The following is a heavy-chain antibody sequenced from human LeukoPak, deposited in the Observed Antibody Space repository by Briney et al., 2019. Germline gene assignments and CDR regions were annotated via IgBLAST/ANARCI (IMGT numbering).Heavy chain of an antibody. CDR1: GFTFSSYA. J-gene: IGHJ4*02. CDR3: ARDLGYYRADY. CDR2: ISSNGGST. Sequence: GGSLRLSCAASGFTFSSYAMHWVRQAPGKGLEYVSAISSNGGSTSYANSVKGRFTISRDNSKNSLYLQMNSLRAEDTAVYYCARDLGYYRADYWGQGTLVTVSS. D-gene: IGHD1-26*01. V-gene: IGHV3-64*01.